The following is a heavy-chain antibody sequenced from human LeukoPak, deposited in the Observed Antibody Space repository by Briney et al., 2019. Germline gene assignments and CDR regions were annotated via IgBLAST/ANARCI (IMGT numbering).Heavy chain of an antibody. V-gene: IGHV3-30*04. D-gene: IGHD2-8*01. CDR2: ISDDGRHN. J-gene: IGHJ4*02. CDR1: GLTFYTYA. CDR3: ARVYLERLTAGYFDH. Sequence: GGSLRLSCSVSGLTFYTYAMSWVRQAPGKGLEWVAVISDDGRHNYYADSVKGRFTISRDNSKSTLYLQMNSLRDDDSAAYFCARVYLERLTAGYFDHWGQGTQVTVSP.